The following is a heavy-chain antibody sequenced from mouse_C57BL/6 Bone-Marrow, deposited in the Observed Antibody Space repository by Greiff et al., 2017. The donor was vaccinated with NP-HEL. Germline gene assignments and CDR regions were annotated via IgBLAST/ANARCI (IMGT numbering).Heavy chain of an antibody. D-gene: IGHD2-4*01. CDR1: GYTFTSYW. CDR3: ARRNYEPYFDY. Sequence: VQLQESGTVLARPGASVKMSCKTSGYTFTSYWLHWVKQRPGQGLEWIGAIYPGNSDTSYNQKFKGKATLTAAPSASTAYMELSSLTKEDAAVYYCARRNYEPYFDYWGQGTTLTVSS. V-gene: IGHV1-5*01. J-gene: IGHJ2*01. CDR2: IYPGNSDT.